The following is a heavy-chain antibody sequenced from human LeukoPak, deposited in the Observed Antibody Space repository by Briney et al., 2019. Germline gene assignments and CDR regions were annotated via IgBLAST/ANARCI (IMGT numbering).Heavy chain of an antibody. J-gene: IGHJ6*02. Sequence: GGSLRLSCAASGLTFSGYIMNWARQAPGKGLEWVSSISTSGTYMDYADSVKGRFIISRDNSKNSLLLQMNSLRAEDTAVYSCARGIAAAGHGMDVWGQGTTVTVSS. CDR2: ISTSGTYM. D-gene: IGHD6-13*01. V-gene: IGHV3-21*01. CDR1: GLTFSGYI. CDR3: ARGIAAAGHGMDV.